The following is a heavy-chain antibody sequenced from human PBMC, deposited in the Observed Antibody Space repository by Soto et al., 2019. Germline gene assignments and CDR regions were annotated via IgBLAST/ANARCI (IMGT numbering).Heavy chain of an antibody. V-gene: IGHV4-31*03. CDR2: IYYSGST. Sequence: SETLSLTCTVSGGSISSGGYYWSWIRQHPGKGLEWIGYIYYSGSTYYNPSLKSRVTISVDTSKNQFSLKLSSVTAADTAVYYCARKGFGPAALLYYYYYMDVWGKGTTVTVSS. CDR1: GGSISSGGYY. D-gene: IGHD2-2*02. CDR3: ARKGFGPAALLYYYYYMDV. J-gene: IGHJ6*03.